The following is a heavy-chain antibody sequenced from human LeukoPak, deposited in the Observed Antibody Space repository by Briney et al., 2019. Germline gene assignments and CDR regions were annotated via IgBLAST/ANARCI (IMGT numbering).Heavy chain of an antibody. D-gene: IGHD1-26*01. V-gene: IGHV3-30-3*01. CDR2: ISYDGSNK. CDR3: ARELLQNWFDP. Sequence: GRSLRLSCAASGFTFSSYAMHWVRQAPGKGLEWVAVISYDGSNKYYADSVKGRFTISRDNSKNTLYLQMNSLRAEDTAVYYCARELLQNWFDPWGQGTLVTVSS. J-gene: IGHJ5*02. CDR1: GFTFSSYA.